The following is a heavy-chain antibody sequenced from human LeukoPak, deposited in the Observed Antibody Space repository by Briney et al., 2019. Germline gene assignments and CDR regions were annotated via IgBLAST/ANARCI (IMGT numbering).Heavy chain of an antibody. CDR1: GFTFSSYS. D-gene: IGHD1-26*01. CDR2: ISSSSSTI. J-gene: IGHJ3*02. CDR3: ARDASGSYYGVAFDI. V-gene: IGHV3-48*01. Sequence: GGSLRLSCAASGFTFSSYSMNWVRQAPGKGLEWVSYISSSSSTIYYADSVKGRFTISRDNAKNSLYLQMNSLRAEDTAVYYCARDASGSYYGVAFDIWGQGTMVTVSS.